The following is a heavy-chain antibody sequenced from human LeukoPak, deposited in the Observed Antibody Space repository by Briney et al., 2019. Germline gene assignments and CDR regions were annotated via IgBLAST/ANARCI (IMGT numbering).Heavy chain of an antibody. V-gene: IGHV1-69*04. CDR3: ARAAHYGGNIDC. J-gene: IGHJ4*02. CDR2: IIPILGIA. Sequence: SVKVSCKASGGTFSSYAISWVRQAPGQGLEWMGRIIPILGIANYAQKFQGRVTITADKSTSTAYMELSSLRSEDTAVYYCARAAHYGGNIDCWGQGTLVTVSS. CDR1: GGTFSSYA. D-gene: IGHD4-17*01.